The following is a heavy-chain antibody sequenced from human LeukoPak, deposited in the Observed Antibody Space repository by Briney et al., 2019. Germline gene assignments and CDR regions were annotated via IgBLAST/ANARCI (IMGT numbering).Heavy chain of an antibody. V-gene: IGHV3-7*03. CDR3: ARSSMITFGGVIVKAFDI. D-gene: IGHD3-16*02. CDR1: GFTFSSYW. J-gene: IGHJ3*02. CDR2: IKQDGSEK. Sequence: GGSLRLSCAASGFTFSSYWMSWVRQAPGKGLEWVANIKQDGSEKYYVDSVKGRFTISRDNAKNPLYLQMNSLRAEDTAVYYCARSSMITFGGVIVKAFDIWGQGTMVTVSS.